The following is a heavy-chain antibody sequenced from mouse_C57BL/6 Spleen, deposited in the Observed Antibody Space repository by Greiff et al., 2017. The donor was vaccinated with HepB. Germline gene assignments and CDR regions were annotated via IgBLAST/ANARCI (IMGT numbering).Heavy chain of an antibody. CDR2: IYPGSGNT. CDR1: GYTFTDYY. Sequence: QVQLKQSGAELVRPGASVKLSCKASGYTFTDYYINWVKQRPGQGLEWIARIYPGSGNTYYNEKFKGKATLTAEKSSSTAYMQLSSLTSEDSAVYFCARDWETGFDYWGQGTTLTVSS. V-gene: IGHV1-76*01. CDR3: ARDWETGFDY. J-gene: IGHJ2*01. D-gene: IGHD4-1*01.